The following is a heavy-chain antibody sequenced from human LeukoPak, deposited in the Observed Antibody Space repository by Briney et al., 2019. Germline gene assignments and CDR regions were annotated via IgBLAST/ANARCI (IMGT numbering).Heavy chain of an antibody. CDR1: GYNFAGYW. J-gene: IGHJ4*02. CDR3: ARRPFGDYPVDY. V-gene: IGHV5-51*01. D-gene: IGHD4-17*01. Sequence: GESLKISCKASGYNFAGYWIGWVRQIPGKGLEWMGVIYPGDSDTTYSPSLQGQVTISADKSINTAYLQWSSLKASDTAIYYCARRPFGDYPVDYWGQGILVTVSS. CDR2: IYPGDSDT.